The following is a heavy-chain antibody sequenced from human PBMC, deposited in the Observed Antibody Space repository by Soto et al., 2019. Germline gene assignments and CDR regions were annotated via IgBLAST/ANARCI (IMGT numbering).Heavy chain of an antibody. D-gene: IGHD3-22*01. V-gene: IGHV1-18*01. Sequence: ASVKVSCKASGYTFTSYGISWVRQAPGQGLEWMGWISAYNGNTNYAQKLQGRVTMTTDTSTSTAYMGLRSLRSDDTAVYYCAGASYYYDSSGYYLHDAFDIWGQGTMVTVSS. CDR1: GYTFTSYG. CDR3: AGASYYYDSSGYYLHDAFDI. CDR2: ISAYNGNT. J-gene: IGHJ3*02.